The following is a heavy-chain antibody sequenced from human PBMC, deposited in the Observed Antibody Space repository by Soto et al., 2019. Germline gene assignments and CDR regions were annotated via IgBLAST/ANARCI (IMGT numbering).Heavy chain of an antibody. J-gene: IGHJ6*02. CDR2: INAGNGNT. Sequence: QVQLVQSGAEEKKPGASVKVSCKASGYTFTSYAMHWVRQAPGQRLEWMGWINAGNGNTKYSQKFQGRVTITRDTSASTAYMELSSLRSEDTAVYYCARDRIGDGYKGPYYGMDVWGQGTTVTVSS. D-gene: IGHD5-12*01. V-gene: IGHV1-3*05. CDR1: GYTFTSYA. CDR3: ARDRIGDGYKGPYYGMDV.